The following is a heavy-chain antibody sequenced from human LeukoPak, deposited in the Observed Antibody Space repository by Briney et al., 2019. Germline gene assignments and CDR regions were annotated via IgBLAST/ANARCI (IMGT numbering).Heavy chain of an antibody. J-gene: IGHJ5*02. D-gene: IGHD3-10*01. CDR2: IIPIFGTA. CDR3: ASSTTGRLLWFAFDP. Sequence: ASVKVSCKASGGTFTSYAISWVRQAPGQGLEWRGGIIPIFGTANYAQKFQGRVTITADESTSTAYMELSSLRSEDTAVYYCASSTTGRLLWFAFDPWGQGTLVTVSS. V-gene: IGHV1-69*13. CDR1: GGTFTSYA.